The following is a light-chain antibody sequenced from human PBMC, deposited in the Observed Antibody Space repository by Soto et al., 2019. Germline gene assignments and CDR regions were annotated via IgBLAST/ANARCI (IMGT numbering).Light chain of an antibody. CDR1: QGINDN. CDR2: GAF. J-gene: IGKJ1*01. V-gene: IGKV1-17*03. Sequence: QMTQSPSTLSASVGDRVTITCRASQGINDNLAWFQQKPGQVPHRLIYGAFSLQRGVPSRFSGSGAGTEFTLTISSLQPEDVATYYCLQHNTFPWTFGQGTKVDIK. CDR3: LQHNTFPWT.